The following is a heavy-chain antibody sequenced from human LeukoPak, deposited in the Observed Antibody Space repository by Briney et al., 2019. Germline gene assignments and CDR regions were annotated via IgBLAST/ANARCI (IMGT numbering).Heavy chain of an antibody. CDR2: MYYSGTT. D-gene: IGHD2-2*01. CDR3: ARRTSRYYMDV. J-gene: IGHJ6*03. CDR1: GGSISSSSYY. Sequence: SETLSLTCTVSGGSISSSSYYWGWIRQPPGKGLEWIGSMYYSGTTYYNPSLKTRVTISVDTSKNQFSLKLSSVTAADTAVYYCARRTSRYYMDVWGKGTTVTVSS. V-gene: IGHV4-39*01.